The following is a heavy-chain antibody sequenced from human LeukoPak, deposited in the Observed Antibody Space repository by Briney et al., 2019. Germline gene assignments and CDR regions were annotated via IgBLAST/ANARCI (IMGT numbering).Heavy chain of an antibody. CDR2: IYYSGST. CDR3: ARHKGVYCSSTSCYFSDAFDI. D-gene: IGHD2-2*01. J-gene: IGHJ3*02. V-gene: IGHV4-59*08. CDR1: GGSISSYY. Sequence: SETLSLTCTASGGSISSYYWRWIRQPPGKGLEWIGYIYYSGSTNYNPSLKSRVTISVDTSKNQFSLKLSSVTAADTAVYYCARHKGVYCSSTSCYFSDAFDIWGQGTMVTVSS.